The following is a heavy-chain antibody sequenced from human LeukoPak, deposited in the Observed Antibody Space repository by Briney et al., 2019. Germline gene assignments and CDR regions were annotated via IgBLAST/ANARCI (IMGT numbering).Heavy chain of an antibody. D-gene: IGHD2-15*01. CDR2: IYAIGST. V-gene: IGHV4-4*07. CDR3: ARGRGGGGSSNNWFDP. Sequence: SETLSLTCTVSGGSISNYFWTWIRQPAGKGLEWVGRIYAIGSTNYNPSLMSRVTISVDTSKNQFSLNLISVTAADTAVYFCARGRGGGGSSNNWFDPWGQGTLVTVSS. J-gene: IGHJ5*02. CDR1: GGSISNYF.